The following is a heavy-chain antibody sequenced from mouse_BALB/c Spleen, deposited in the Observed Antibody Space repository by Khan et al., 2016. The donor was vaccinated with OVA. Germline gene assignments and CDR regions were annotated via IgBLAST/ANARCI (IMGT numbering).Heavy chain of an antibody. Sequence: VQLQESGPGLVAPSQSLSITCTVSGFSLSGYGVNWVRQPPGKGLEWLGMIWGDGSTDYNSALKSRLNLRKDNSKSQVFLKMNSLQTDDTASYYCARAYYGNYREAMEYWGQGTSVTGSS. CDR3: ARAYYGNYREAMEY. J-gene: IGHJ4*01. D-gene: IGHD2-10*01. V-gene: IGHV2-6-7*01. CDR2: IWGDGST. CDR1: GFSLSGYG.